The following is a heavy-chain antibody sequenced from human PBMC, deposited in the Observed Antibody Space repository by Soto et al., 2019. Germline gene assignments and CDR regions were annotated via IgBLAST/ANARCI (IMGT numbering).Heavy chain of an antibody. CDR3: ARDLSRASGSYFDYYYGMDV. Sequence: ASVKVSCKASGYTFTGYYMHWVRQAPGQGLEWMGIINPSGGSTSYAQKFQGRVTMTRDTSTSTVYMELSSLRSEDTAVYYCARDLSRASGSYFDYYYGMDVWGQGTTVTVSS. J-gene: IGHJ6*02. V-gene: IGHV1-46*01. CDR2: INPSGGST. D-gene: IGHD1-26*01. CDR1: GYTFTGYY.